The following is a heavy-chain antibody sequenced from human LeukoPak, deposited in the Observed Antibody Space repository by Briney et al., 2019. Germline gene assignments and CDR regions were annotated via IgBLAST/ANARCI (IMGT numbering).Heavy chain of an antibody. Sequence: GGSLRLSCEASGFTFSSYSMNWVRQAPGKGLEWVSSISSSSSYIYYADSVKGRFTISRDNAKNSLYLQMNSLRAEDTAVYYCARAKVHYYGSGSYYNLFDYWGQGTLVTVSS. CDR2: ISSSSSYI. D-gene: IGHD3-10*01. CDR1: GFTFSSYS. V-gene: IGHV3-21*01. J-gene: IGHJ4*02. CDR3: ARAKVHYYGSGSYYNLFDY.